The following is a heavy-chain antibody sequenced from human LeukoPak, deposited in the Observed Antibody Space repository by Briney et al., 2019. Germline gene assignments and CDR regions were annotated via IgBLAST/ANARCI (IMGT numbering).Heavy chain of an antibody. CDR1: GYTFTSYG. J-gene: IGHJ6*03. D-gene: IGHD3-10*01. Sequence: GASVKVSCKASGYTFTSYGISWVRQAPGRGLEWMGWISAYNGNTNYAQKLQGRVTMTTDTSTSTAYMELRSLRSDDTAVYYCARVNRSGGYYYYYMDVWGKGTTVTVSS. CDR2: ISAYNGNT. V-gene: IGHV1-18*01. CDR3: ARVNRSGGYYYYYMDV.